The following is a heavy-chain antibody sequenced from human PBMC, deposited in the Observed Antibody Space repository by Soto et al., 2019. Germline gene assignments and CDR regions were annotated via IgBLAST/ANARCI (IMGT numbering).Heavy chain of an antibody. CDR1: GYTFTNSG. CDR3: ARDLGDSDFYVHY. CDR2: IRVNNGDT. D-gene: IGHD2-21*02. J-gene: IGHJ4*02. Sequence: QVQLVQSGAEVKKPGASVKVSCKASGYTFTNSGFSWVRQAPGQGLEWVGWIRVNNGDTHYAQKLQGRVTMTTDTSTSTAFMELRSLRSDDTAVYYCARDLGDSDFYVHYWGQGTLITVAS. V-gene: IGHV1-18*01.